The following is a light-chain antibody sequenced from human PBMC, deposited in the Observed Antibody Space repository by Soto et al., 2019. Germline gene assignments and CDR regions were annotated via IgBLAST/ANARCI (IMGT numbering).Light chain of an antibody. CDR2: EVR. V-gene: IGLV2-14*01. Sequence: QSVLTQPASVSGSPGQSITISCTGTSSDVGAYNYVSWYQQYPGRAPKVIIFEVRKRPSGVSTRFSGSKSGDTASLTISGIQAEDEADYYCSSYRSSTTFVFGTGTKLTVL. J-gene: IGLJ1*01. CDR1: SSDVGAYNY. CDR3: SSYRSSTTFV.